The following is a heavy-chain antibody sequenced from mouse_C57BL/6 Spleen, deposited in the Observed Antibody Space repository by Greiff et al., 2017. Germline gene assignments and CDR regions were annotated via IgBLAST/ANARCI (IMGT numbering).Heavy chain of an antibody. CDR2: INYDGSST. J-gene: IGHJ1*03. D-gene: IGHD4-1*01. V-gene: IGHV5-16*01. CDR3: ARERGTGDWYFDV. CDR1: GFTFSDYY. Sequence: EVKLVESEGGLVQPGSSMKLSCTASGFTFSDYYMAWVRQVPEKGLEWVANINYDGSSTYYLDSLKSRFIISRDNAKNILYLQMSSLKSEDTATYYCARERGTGDWYFDVWGTGTTVTVSS.